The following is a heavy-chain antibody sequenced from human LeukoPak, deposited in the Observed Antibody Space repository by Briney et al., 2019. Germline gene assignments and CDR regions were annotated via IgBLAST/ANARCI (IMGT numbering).Heavy chain of an antibody. Sequence: SETLSLTCTVSGGSISSSSYYWGWICQPPGKGLEWIGEINHSGSTNYNPSLKSRVTISVDTSKNQFSLKLSSVTAADTAVYYCARGHYYDSSGYRVWGQGTLVTVSS. J-gene: IGHJ4*02. V-gene: IGHV4-39*07. CDR3: ARGHYYDSSGYRV. CDR1: GGSISSSSYY. CDR2: INHSGST. D-gene: IGHD3-22*01.